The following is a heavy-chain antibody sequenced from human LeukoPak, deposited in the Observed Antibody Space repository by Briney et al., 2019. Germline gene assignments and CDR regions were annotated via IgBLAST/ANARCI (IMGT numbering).Heavy chain of an antibody. Sequence: SETLSLTCTVSGGSISSSGYYWGWIRQPPGKGLEWIGSIYYSGSTYYNPSLKSRVTISVDTSKNQFSLKLSSVTAADTAVYYCARLLIVVVSECFDLWGRGTLVTVSS. D-gene: IGHD3-22*01. J-gene: IGHJ2*01. V-gene: IGHV4-39*01. CDR3: ARLLIVVVSECFDL. CDR1: GGSISSSGYY. CDR2: IYYSGST.